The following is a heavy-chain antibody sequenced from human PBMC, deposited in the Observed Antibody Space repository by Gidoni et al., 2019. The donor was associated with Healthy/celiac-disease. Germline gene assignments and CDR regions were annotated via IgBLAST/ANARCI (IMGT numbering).Heavy chain of an antibody. CDR1: GFTFSDYY. CDR3: ARDRGLYFRAKWYFDL. J-gene: IGHJ2*01. D-gene: IGHD2-21*01. V-gene: IGHV3-11*01. Sequence: QVQLVESGGGLVKPGGSLKLSCAASGFTFSDYYMSWIRQAPGKGLGWVSYISSSGSTIYYADSGKCRFTISRDNAKNSLYLQMNSLRAEDTAVYYCARDRGLYFRAKWYFDLWGRGTLVTVSS. CDR2: ISSSGSTI.